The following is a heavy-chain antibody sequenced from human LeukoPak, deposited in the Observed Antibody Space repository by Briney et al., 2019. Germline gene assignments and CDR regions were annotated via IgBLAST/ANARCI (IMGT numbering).Heavy chain of an antibody. CDR1: GYTFTSYA. D-gene: IGHD3-9*01. J-gene: IGHJ4*02. CDR2: ISAYNGNT. Sequence: ASVKVSCKASGYTFTSYAISWVRQAPGQGLEWMGWISAYNGNTNYAQKIQGRVTMTTDTSTSTAYMELRSLRSDDTAVYYCARAPEYDILTPHYFDYWGQGTLVTVSS. V-gene: IGHV1-18*01. CDR3: ARAPEYDILTPHYFDY.